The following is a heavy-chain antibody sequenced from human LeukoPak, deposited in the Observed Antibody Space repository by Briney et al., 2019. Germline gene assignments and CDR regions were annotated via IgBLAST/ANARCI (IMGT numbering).Heavy chain of an antibody. D-gene: IGHD3-9*01. CDR2: IYHSESP. CDR1: GYSISSGYY. V-gene: IGHV4-38-2*01. J-gene: IGHJ3*02. Sequence: SETLFLTCAVSGYSISSGYYWGWIRPPPGRGLEWIGSIYHSESPYYHPSLKSRATISVDAYKTLFPVMLSSVPAADTAVYYCAAEYYDILTGYYRVRAFDIWGQGTMVTVSS. CDR3: AAEYYDILTGYYRVRAFDI.